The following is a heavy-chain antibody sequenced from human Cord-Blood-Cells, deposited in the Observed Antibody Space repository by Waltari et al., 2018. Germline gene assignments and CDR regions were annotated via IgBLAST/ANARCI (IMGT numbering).Heavy chain of an antibody. Sequence: QVQLVQSGAEVKKPGSSVKVSCKASGGTFSSYAISWVRQAPGQGLEWMGRIIPILGIANYAKKFQGRVTITADKSTSTAYMVLSSLRSEDTAVYYCARGMFGVVTPPYYFDYWGQGTLVTVSS. CDR2: IIPILGIA. D-gene: IGHD3-3*01. V-gene: IGHV1-69*09. CDR3: ARGMFGVVTPPYYFDY. J-gene: IGHJ4*02. CDR1: GGTFSSYA.